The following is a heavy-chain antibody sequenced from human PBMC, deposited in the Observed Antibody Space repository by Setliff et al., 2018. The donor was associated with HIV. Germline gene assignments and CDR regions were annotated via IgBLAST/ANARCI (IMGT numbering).Heavy chain of an antibody. CDR2: IYNSAST. V-gene: IGHV4-59*08. CDR3: ARHSPSDY. J-gene: IGHJ4*02. CDR1: GDSISTDY. Sequence: SETLSLTCTVSGDSISTDYWTWIRQPPGKGLEWIGYIYNSASTSYNPSLKSRVTISVDTSKNQSSLKLSSVTAADTAVYYCARHSPSDYWGQGTLVTV.